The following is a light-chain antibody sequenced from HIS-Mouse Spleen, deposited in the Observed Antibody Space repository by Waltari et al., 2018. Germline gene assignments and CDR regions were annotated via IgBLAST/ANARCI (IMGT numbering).Light chain of an antibody. CDR3: QSADSSGTGWV. V-gene: IGLV3-25*03. J-gene: IGLJ3*02. CDR2: TDS. CDR1: ALPKQY. Sequence: SYELTQPPSVSVSPGQTARITCSGDALPKQYAYWYQQKPGQAPVLVIYTDSERPSGIPERFAGSRSGKTGTLTISGVQAEDEADYYCQSADSSGTGWVFGGGTKLTVL.